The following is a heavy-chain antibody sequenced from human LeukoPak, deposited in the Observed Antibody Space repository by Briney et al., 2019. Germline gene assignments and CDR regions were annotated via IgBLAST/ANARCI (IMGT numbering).Heavy chain of an antibody. CDR3: ARDTPYYYDSSGYRSRFDY. D-gene: IGHD3-22*01. J-gene: IGHJ4*02. Sequence: ASVKVSCKASGYTFTSYGISWVRQAPGQGLEWMGWISAYNGNTNYAQKLQGRVTMTTDTSTSTAYVELRSLRSDDTAVYYCARDTPYYYDSSGYRSRFDYWGQGTLVTVSS. CDR2: ISAYNGNT. CDR1: GYTFTSYG. V-gene: IGHV1-18*01.